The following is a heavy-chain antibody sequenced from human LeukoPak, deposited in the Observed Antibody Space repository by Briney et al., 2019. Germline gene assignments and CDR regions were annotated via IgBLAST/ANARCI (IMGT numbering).Heavy chain of an antibody. CDR3: ARERTSGYSYYFDY. D-gene: IGHD3-22*01. V-gene: IGHV4-59*01. J-gene: IGHJ4*02. CDR1: GGSISSYY. CDR2: ISYSGST. Sequence: SETLSLTCTVAGGSISSYYWSWIRQPPGKGLEWIGYISYSGSTNYDPSLKSRVTISVDTSKNQFSLKLSSVTAADTAVYYCARERTSGYSYYFDYWGQRTLVTVSS.